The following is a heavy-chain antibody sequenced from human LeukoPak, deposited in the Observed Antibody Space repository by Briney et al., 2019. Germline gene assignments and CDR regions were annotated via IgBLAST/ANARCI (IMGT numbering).Heavy chain of an antibody. CDR2: ISGSGGST. V-gene: IGHV3-23*01. Sequence: GGSLRLSCAASGFTFSSYAMSWVRQAPGKGLEWVSAISGSGGSTYYADSVKGRFTISRDNSKNTLYLQTNSLRAEDTAVYYCAKDSPSIYHGANYYYGMDVWGQGTTVTVSS. CDR1: GFTFSSYA. J-gene: IGHJ6*02. CDR3: AKDSPSIYHGANYYYGMDV. D-gene: IGHD2-2*01.